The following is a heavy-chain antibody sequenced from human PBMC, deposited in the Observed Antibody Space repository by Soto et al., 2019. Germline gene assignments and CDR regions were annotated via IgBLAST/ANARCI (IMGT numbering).Heavy chain of an antibody. CDR1: GFTFSSYG. CDR3: ARDVIDNSGYYDLGY. Sequence: QVQLVESGGGVVQPGRSLRLSCAASGFTFSSYGMHWVRQAPGKGLEWVAVIWYDGSNKYYADSVKGRFSISRDNSKNTLYLQMNSLKAEDTAVYYCARDVIDNSGYYDLGYWGQGTLVTVSS. D-gene: IGHD3-22*01. V-gene: IGHV3-33*01. J-gene: IGHJ4*02. CDR2: IWYDGSNK.